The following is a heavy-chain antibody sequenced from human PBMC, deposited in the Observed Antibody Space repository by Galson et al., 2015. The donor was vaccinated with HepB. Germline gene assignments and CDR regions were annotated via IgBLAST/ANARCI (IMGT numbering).Heavy chain of an antibody. CDR1: GGTFSSYA. CDR3: AREYCSGGSCYSYDYVWGSYRYETNLYFDY. Sequence: SVKVSCKASGGTFSSYAISWVRQAPGQGLEWMGRTIPILGIANYAQKFQGRVTITADKSTSTAYMELSSLRSEDTAVYYCAREYCSGGSCYSYDYVWGSYRYETNLYFDYWGQGTLVTVSS. J-gene: IGHJ4*02. CDR2: TIPILGIA. V-gene: IGHV1-69*04. D-gene: IGHD3-16*02.